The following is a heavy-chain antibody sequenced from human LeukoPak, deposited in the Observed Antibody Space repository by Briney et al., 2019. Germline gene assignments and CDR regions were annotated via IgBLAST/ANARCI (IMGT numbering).Heavy chain of an antibody. J-gene: IGHJ4*02. V-gene: IGHV3-30*01. CDR2: ISSGGTYE. Sequence: AGGSLRLSCAASGFTFSNYAMHWVRQAPGKGLEWVSLISSGGTYEYYADSVKGRFTISRDNSKNTLYLQLNSLRAEDTAVYYCARERDGYNEFDYWGQGTLVTVSS. D-gene: IGHD5-24*01. CDR3: ARERDGYNEFDY. CDR1: GFTFSNYA.